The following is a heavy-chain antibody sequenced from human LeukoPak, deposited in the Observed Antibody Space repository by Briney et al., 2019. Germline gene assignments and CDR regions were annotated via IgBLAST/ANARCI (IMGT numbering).Heavy chain of an antibody. J-gene: IGHJ4*02. CDR1: GGSISSGGYY. CDR3: ARMDYPPYWFDY. Sequence: KPSETLSLTCTVSGGSISSGGYYWSWIRQPPGKGLEWIGYIYYSGSTNYNPSLKSRVTISVDTSKNQFSLKLSSVTAADTAVYYCARMDYPPYWFDYWGQGTLVTVSS. D-gene: IGHD2-8*02. V-gene: IGHV4-61*08. CDR2: IYYSGST.